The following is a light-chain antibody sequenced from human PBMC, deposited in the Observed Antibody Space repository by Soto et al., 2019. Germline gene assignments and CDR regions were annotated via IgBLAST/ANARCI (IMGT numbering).Light chain of an antibody. CDR3: QQLNGYQLA. J-gene: IGKJ4*01. CDR2: SAS. Sequence: DIQLTQSPSFLSAFVGDTVTITCRASQAMSNYLAWYQQKPGKVPKLLIRSASTLQSGVPPRFSGGGSGTEFTLKISTLQADDSGIYYCQQLNGYQLAFGGGTNVEIK. CDR1: QAMSNY. V-gene: IGKV1-9*01.